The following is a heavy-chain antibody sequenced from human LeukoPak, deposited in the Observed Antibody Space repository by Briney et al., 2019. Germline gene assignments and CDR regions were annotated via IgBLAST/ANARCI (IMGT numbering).Heavy chain of an antibody. V-gene: IGHV4-34*01. CDR2: INHSGNT. CDR1: GGSFSGYY. Sequence: SETLPLTCAVYGGSFSGYYWSWIRQPPGKGLEWIGEINHSGNTNYNPSLKSRVTISVDTSKNQFSLKLSSVTAADTAVYYCARVKGKYYTSGWYLDLWGRGTLVTVSS. J-gene: IGHJ2*01. CDR3: ARVKGKYYTSGWYLDL. D-gene: IGHD3-3*01.